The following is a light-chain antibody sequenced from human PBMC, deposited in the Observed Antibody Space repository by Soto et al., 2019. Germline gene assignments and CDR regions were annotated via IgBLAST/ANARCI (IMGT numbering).Light chain of an antibody. CDR1: SSDVGGYNY. Sequence: QSALTQPASVSGSPGQSITISCTGTSSDVGGYNYVSWYQQHPGKAPKLIIYDVSNRPSGISNHFSGSKSGDTASLTISRLQAEDEDDYYCSSYTSSNTQVFGTGTKLTL. CDR3: SSYTSSNTQV. CDR2: DVS. V-gene: IGLV2-14*03. J-gene: IGLJ1*01.